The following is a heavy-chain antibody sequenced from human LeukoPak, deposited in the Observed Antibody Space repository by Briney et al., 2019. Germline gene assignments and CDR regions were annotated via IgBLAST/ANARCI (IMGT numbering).Heavy chain of an antibody. CDR3: VLLSLTPG. CDR2: ISSDGINT. J-gene: IGHJ4*02. V-gene: IGHV3-74*01. CDR1: GFTFSTYW. D-gene: IGHD3-10*01. Sequence: GGSLRLSCAASGFTFSTYWMHWVRQAPGKGLVWVSRISSDGINTNYADSVKGRFTISRDNAKNTLYLQMNSLRPEDTAVYYCVLLSLTPGWGQGTLATVSS.